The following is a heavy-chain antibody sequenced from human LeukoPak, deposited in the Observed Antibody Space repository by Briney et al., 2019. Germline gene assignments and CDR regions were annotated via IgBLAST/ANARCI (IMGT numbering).Heavy chain of an antibody. Sequence: SETLSLTCTVSGGSISSYYWSWIRQPPGKGLEWIGYIYYSGSTNYNPSLKSRVTISVDTSKNQFSLKLSSVTAADTAVYYCARDLWGYCSSTSCYGGWFDPWGQGTLVTVSS. CDR2: IYYSGST. CDR1: GGSISSYY. D-gene: IGHD2-2*01. CDR3: ARDLWGYCSSTSCYGGWFDP. J-gene: IGHJ5*02. V-gene: IGHV4-59*01.